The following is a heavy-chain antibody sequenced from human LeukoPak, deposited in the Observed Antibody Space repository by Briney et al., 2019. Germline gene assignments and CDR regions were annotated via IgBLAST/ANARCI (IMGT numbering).Heavy chain of an antibody. D-gene: IGHD6-19*01. CDR2: IYTSGST. V-gene: IGHV4-4*07. CDR1: GGSISSYY. Sequence: SETLSLTCTVSGGSISSYYWSWIRQPAGKGLEWIGRIYTSGSTNYNPSLKSRVTMSVDTSKNQFSLKLSSVTAADTAVYYCARGVAVAGKGRYYFDYWGQGTLVTVSS. J-gene: IGHJ4*02. CDR3: ARGVAVAGKGRYYFDY.